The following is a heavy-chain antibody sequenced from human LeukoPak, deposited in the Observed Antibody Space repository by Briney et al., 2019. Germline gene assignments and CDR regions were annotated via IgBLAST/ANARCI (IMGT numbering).Heavy chain of an antibody. CDR3: ARGRGITFGGVIANPQIDY. Sequence: ASETLSLTCTVSGGSISSGGYYWSWIRQHPGKGLEWIGYIYYSGSTYYNPSLKSRVTISVDTSKNQFSLKLSSVTAADTAVYYCARGRGITFGGVIANPQIDYWGQGTLVTVSS. J-gene: IGHJ4*02. D-gene: IGHD3-16*02. V-gene: IGHV4-31*03. CDR1: GGSISSGGYY. CDR2: IYYSGST.